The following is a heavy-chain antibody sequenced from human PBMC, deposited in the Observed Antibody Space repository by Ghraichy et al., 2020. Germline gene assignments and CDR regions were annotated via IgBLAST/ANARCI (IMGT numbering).Heavy chain of an antibody. V-gene: IGHV4-4*07. CDR3: ARGYPFGRVVQAYYYYGMDV. Sequence: SETLSLTCTVSGGSISSYYWSWIRQPAGKGLEWIGRIYTSGSTNYNPSLKSRVSMLVDTSKNQFPLKLSSVTAADTAVYYCARGYPFGRVVQAYYYYGMDVWGQGTTVTVSS. CDR2: IYTSGST. CDR1: GGSISSYY. J-gene: IGHJ6*02. D-gene: IGHD2-21*01.